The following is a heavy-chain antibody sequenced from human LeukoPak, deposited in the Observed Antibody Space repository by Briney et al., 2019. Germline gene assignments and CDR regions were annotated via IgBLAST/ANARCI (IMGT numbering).Heavy chain of an antibody. J-gene: IGHJ4*02. V-gene: IGHV3-33*01. D-gene: IGHD1-14*01. Sequence: GGSLRLSCAGSGFTFGGYGMHWFRQTPGKGLEWVAVIAYDGSRAFYADSVKGRFTISRDNSKNTMSVQMDDLRAEDTAVYYCTRYNNDHFDYWGQGTLVNVSS. CDR2: IAYDGSRA. CDR3: TRYNNDHFDY. CDR1: GFTFGGYG.